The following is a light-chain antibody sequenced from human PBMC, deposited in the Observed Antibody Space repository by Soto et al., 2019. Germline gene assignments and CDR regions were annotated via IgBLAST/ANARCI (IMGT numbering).Light chain of an antibody. CDR2: DAS. CDR1: QSVSST. V-gene: IGKV3-15*01. CDR3: QQYNNWPRT. J-gene: IGKJ1*01. Sequence: EKGMTQSPATLSVSPGERATLSCRASQSVSSTLAWYQQKPGQAPRLLIYDASTRANGIPARFSGSGSGTEFTLTISSLQSEDFAVYYCQQYNNWPRTFGQGTKVDI.